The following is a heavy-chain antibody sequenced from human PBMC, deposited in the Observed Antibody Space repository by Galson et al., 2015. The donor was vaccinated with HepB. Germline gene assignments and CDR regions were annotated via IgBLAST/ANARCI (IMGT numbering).Heavy chain of an antibody. CDR2: ISWDSSSI. D-gene: IGHD6-19*01. CDR3: AKDRSSVTEAGYFDY. CDR1: GFTFDDYA. Sequence: SLRLSCAASGFTFDDYAMHWVRQAPGKGLEWVSGISWDSSSINYADSVKGRFTISRDNAKSSLFLQMNSLRAEDTALYYCAKDRSSVTEAGYFDYWGQGALVTVSS. V-gene: IGHV3-9*01. J-gene: IGHJ4*02.